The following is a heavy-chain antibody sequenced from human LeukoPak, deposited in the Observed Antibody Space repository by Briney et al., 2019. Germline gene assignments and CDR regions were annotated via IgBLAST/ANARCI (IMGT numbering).Heavy chain of an antibody. CDR3: ATDYTDYSLDY. V-gene: IGHV1-8*01. Sequence: ASVKVSCKASGYTFTNYDINWVRQATGQGLGWMGWMNPNSGNTGYAQKFQGRATMTRNTSISTAYMELSSLRYEDTAVYYCATDYTDYSLDYWGQGTLVTVSS. J-gene: IGHJ4*02. CDR2: MNPNSGNT. D-gene: IGHD4-11*01. CDR1: GYTFTNYD.